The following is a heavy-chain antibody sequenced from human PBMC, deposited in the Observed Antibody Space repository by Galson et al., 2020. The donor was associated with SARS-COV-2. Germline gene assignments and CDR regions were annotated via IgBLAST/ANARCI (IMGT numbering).Heavy chain of an antibody. CDR1: GGTFSSYA. J-gene: IGHJ6*02. CDR2: IIPIFGTA. V-gene: IGHV1-69*13. Sequence: SVKVSCKASGGTFSSYAISWVRQAPGQGLEWMGGIIPIFGTANYAQKFQGRVTITADESTSTAYMELSSLRSEDTAVYYCARASWGSGGRYYYYGMDVWGQGTTVTVSS. D-gene: IGHD2-15*01. CDR3: ARASWGSGGRYYYYGMDV.